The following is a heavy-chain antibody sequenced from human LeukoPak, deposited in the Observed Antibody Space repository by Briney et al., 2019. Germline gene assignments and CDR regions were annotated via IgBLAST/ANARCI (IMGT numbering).Heavy chain of an antibody. CDR2: IKHDGSEK. CDR1: GFTFSIDW. D-gene: IGHD3-16*01. J-gene: IGHJ4*02. CDR3: ARVRTGYYYWDY. V-gene: IGHV3-7*01. Sequence: GGSLRLSCATSGFTFSIDWMSWVRQAPGKGLEWVANIKHDGSEKYYVDSVKGRFTISRDNAKNSLYLQMNSLRAEDTAVYYCARVRTGYYYWDYWGQGTLVTVPS.